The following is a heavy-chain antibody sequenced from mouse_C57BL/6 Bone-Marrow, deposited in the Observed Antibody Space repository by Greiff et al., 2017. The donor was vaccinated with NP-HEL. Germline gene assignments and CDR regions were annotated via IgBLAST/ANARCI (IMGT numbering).Heavy chain of an antibody. J-gene: IGHJ2*01. CDR3: ALITTVVATEYYFDY. CDR2: IYPGSGRT. V-gene: IGHV1-55*01. Sequence: VQLQQPGAELVKPGASVKMSCKASGYTFTSYWITWVKQRPGQGLEWIGDIYPGSGRTNYNEKFKSKATLTVDTSSSTAYMQLSSLTSEDSAVYYCALITTVVATEYYFDYWGQGTTLTVSS. D-gene: IGHD1-1*01. CDR1: GYTFTSYW.